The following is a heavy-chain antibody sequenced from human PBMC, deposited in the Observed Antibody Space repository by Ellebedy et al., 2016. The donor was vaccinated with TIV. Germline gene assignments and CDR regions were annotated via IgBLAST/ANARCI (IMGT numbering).Heavy chain of an antibody. CDR2: INADNGKT. Sequence: ASVKVSXXTSGHTFSGYFLHWVRQAPGQGLDWMGWINADNGKTKYSQKLQGRVTITWDTSASTAYMEVSRLRFKDTAVYFCARGTGTYGDGLDVWGQGTTMTVSS. V-gene: IGHV1-3*01. D-gene: IGHD1-26*01. CDR3: ARGTGTYGDGLDV. CDR1: GHTFSGYF. J-gene: IGHJ6*02.